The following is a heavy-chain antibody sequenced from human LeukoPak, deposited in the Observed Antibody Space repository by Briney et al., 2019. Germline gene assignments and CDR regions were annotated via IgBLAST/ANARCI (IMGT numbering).Heavy chain of an antibody. J-gene: IGHJ4*02. Sequence: GGSLRLSCAASGFTFSSYGMRWFRQAPGKGLEWVEVISYDGSNKYYADSVKGRFTISRDNSKNTLYLQMNSLRAEDTAVYCCAKRGDYGGNSPFDYWGQGTLVTVSS. D-gene: IGHD4-23*01. V-gene: IGHV3-30*18. CDR1: GFTFSSYG. CDR2: ISYDGSNK. CDR3: AKRGDYGGNSPFDY.